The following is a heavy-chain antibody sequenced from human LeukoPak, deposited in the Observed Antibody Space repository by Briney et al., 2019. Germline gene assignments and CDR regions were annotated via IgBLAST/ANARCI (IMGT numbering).Heavy chain of an antibody. CDR1: GGSISSYY. J-gene: IGHJ3*02. D-gene: IGHD3-22*01. V-gene: IGHV4-4*07. CDR3: ARGGYYYDSSGYSPDDAFDI. Sequence: SETLSLTCTVSGGSISSYYWSWIRQPAGKGLEWIGRIYTSGSTNYNPSLKSRVTMSVDTSKNQFSLKLSSVTAADTAVYYCARGGYYYDSSGYSPDDAFDIWGQGTMVTVSS. CDR2: IYTSGST.